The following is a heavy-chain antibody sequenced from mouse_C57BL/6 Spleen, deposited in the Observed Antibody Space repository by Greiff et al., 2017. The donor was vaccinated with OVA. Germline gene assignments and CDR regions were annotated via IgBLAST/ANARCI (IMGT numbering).Heavy chain of an antibody. V-gene: IGHV1-64*01. D-gene: IGHD2-5*01. CDR1: GYTFTSYW. CDR2: IHPNSGST. CDR3: ARSDGAYYSNYVDY. Sequence: QVQLQQSGAELVKPGASVKLSCKASGYTFTSYWMHWVKQRPGQGLEWIGMIHPNSGSTNYNEKFQSKATLTVDKSSSTAYMQLSSLTSEDSAVYYCARSDGAYYSNYVDYWGQGTTLTVSS. J-gene: IGHJ2*01.